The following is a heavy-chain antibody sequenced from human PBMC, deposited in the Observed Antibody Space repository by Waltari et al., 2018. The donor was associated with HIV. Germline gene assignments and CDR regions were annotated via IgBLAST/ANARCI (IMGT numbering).Heavy chain of an antibody. Sequence: QVQLVQSGAEVKKPGSSVKVSCKASGGTFSSYAISWVRQAPGQGLEWMGRIIPILGIANYAQKFQGRVTITADKSTSTAYMELSSLRSEDTAVYYCARAHAATSWDPNYYYGMDVWGQGTTVTVSS. CDR3: ARAHAATSWDPNYYYGMDV. CDR1: GGTFSSYA. V-gene: IGHV1-69*04. J-gene: IGHJ6*02. CDR2: IIPILGIA. D-gene: IGHD2-2*01.